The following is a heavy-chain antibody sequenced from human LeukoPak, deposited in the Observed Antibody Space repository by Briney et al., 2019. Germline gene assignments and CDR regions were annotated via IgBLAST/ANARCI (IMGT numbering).Heavy chain of an antibody. J-gene: IGHJ3*02. CDR1: GFTFSSHA. V-gene: IGHV3-21*01. CDR2: IRSGSDYI. CDR3: ARVSSVTTTTQGAFDI. D-gene: IGHD4-17*01. Sequence: PGGSLRLSCAASGFTFSSHAMNWVRQAPGKGLERVSSIRSGSDYIYYADSVKGRFTISRDNAKKSLYLQMNSLRAEDTAVYYCARVSSVTTTTQGAFDIWGQGTMVTVSS.